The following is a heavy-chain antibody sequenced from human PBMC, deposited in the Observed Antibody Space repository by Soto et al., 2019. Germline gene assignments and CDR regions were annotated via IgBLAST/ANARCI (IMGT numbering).Heavy chain of an antibody. CDR3: ARDPIFYYASSGYGGYYFDY. CDR2: RYHRGST. Sequence: PSETRSRTCAVPGASVTRARYYWSWFRKPPGKGMEWIEYRYHRGSTYYYPSLKSRFSISTDTSQHQFSPKLTSRTAADTAVYYCARDPIFYYASSGYGGYYFDYWGQGSRFSVAS. V-gene: IGHV4-30-2*05. CDR1: GASVTRARYY. D-gene: IGHD3-22*01. J-gene: IGHJ4*02.